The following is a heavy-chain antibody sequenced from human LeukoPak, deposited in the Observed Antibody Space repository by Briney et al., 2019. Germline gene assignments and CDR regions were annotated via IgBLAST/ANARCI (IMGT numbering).Heavy chain of an antibody. CDR2: IAPSDSYT. D-gene: IGHD5-18*01. J-gene: IGHJ4*02. V-gene: IGHV5-10-1*01. Sequence: GESLKISCKVSGYSFPSYWITWVRQVPGKGLEWMGRIAPSDSYTNYNPSFEGHVTMSVEKSITTVYLQWSSLKASDTAMYYCARWAGYSYGNTIDYWGQGTLVTVSS. CDR3: ARWAGYSYGNTIDY. CDR1: GYSFPSYW.